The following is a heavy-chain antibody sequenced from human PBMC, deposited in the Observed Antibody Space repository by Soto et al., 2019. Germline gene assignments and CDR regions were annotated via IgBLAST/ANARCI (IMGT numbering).Heavy chain of an antibody. CDR2: IYYSGST. V-gene: IGHV4-31*02. J-gene: IGHJ4*02. D-gene: IGHD6-13*01. CDR3: ARSFVVAAAGLFEY. Sequence: CSIKRQNPGKGLEWIGYIYYSGSTYYNPSLKSRVTISVDTSKNQFSLKLSSVTAADTAVYYCARSFVVAAAGLFEYWGQGTSVTGS.